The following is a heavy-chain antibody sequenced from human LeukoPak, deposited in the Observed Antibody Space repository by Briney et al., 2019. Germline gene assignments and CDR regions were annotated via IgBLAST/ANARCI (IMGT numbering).Heavy chain of an antibody. CDR3: ARAGYSSGRFWY. D-gene: IGHD6-19*01. V-gene: IGHV3-74*01. CDR1: GFTFSSYW. J-gene: IGHJ4*02. Sequence: GGSRRLSCAAPGFTFSSYWMHWVPQAPGKGLVWVSRINSDGSSTSYADSVKGRFTISRDNAKNTLYLQMNSLRAEDTAVYYCARAGYSSGRFWYWGQGTLVTVSS. CDR2: INSDGSST.